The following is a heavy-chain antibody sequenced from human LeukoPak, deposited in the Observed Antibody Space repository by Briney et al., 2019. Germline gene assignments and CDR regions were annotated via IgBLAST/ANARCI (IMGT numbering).Heavy chain of an antibody. CDR3: ARHVSVAVTNFFDY. D-gene: IGHD6-19*01. Sequence: SETLSLTCTVSGGSISSSNWWSWVRQPPGKGLEWIGGVYYTGTTYSNPSLKSRVTISVDTSKNQFSLRLSSVTAADTAVYYCARHVSVAVTNFFDYWGQGTLVTVSS. CDR2: VYYTGTT. V-gene: IGHV4-39*01. CDR1: GGSISSSNW. J-gene: IGHJ4*02.